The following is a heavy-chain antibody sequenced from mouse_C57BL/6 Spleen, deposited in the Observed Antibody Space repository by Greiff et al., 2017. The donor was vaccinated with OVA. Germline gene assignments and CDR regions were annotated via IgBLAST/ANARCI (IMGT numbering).Heavy chain of an antibody. CDR2: IYPGDGDT. CDR1: GYAFSSYW. CDR3: ARSYGSSSPWFAY. J-gene: IGHJ3*01. D-gene: IGHD1-1*01. Sequence: QVQLKESGAELVKPGASVKISCKASGYAFSSYWMNWVKQRPGKGLEWLGQIYPGDGDTNYNGKFKGKATLTADKSSSTAYMQLSSLTSEDSAVYFCARSYGSSSPWFAYWGQGTLVTVSA. V-gene: IGHV1-80*01.